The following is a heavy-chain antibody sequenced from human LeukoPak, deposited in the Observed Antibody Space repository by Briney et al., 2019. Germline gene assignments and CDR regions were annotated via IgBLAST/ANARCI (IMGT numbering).Heavy chain of an antibody. CDR2: INHSGST. CDR3: ARVNKFSSSWYDRYNWFVP. V-gene: IGHV4-34*01. Sequence: SETLSLTCAVYGGSFSGYYWSWIRQPPGKGLEWIGEINHSGSTNYNPSLKSRVTISVDTSKNQFSLKLSSVTAADTAVYYCARVNKFSSSWYDRYNWFVPWGQGTLVTVSS. D-gene: IGHD6-13*01. J-gene: IGHJ5*02. CDR1: GGSFSGYY.